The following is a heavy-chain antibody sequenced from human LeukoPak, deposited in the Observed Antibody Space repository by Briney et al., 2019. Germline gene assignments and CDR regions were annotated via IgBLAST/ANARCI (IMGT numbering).Heavy chain of an antibody. Sequence: GGSLRLSCAASGFTFSHYGMHWVRQTPGAGLEWVAVIWSDGSDKYYAKSVKGRFTISRDNSKNSPFLQMNSLRAEDTAVYYCAKDAQRGFDYSNSLQNWGQGILVTVSS. CDR1: GFTFSHYG. J-gene: IGHJ1*01. D-gene: IGHD4-11*01. V-gene: IGHV3-33*06. CDR2: IWSDGSDK. CDR3: AKDAQRGFDYSNSLQN.